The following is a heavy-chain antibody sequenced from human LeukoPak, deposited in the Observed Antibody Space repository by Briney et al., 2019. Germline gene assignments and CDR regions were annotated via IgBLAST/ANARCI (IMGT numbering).Heavy chain of an antibody. CDR1: GGSFSGYY. J-gene: IGHJ3*01. D-gene: IGHD3-9*01. CDR2: INHSGST. Sequence: PSETLSLTCAVYGGSFSGYYWSWIRQPPGKGLEWIGEINHSGSTNYNPSLTSRVTISVDTSKNQFSLQLTSVTAADTPVYFCARDGPYDSGAFHFWGQGTMVTVSS. V-gene: IGHV4-34*01. CDR3: ARDGPYDSGAFHF.